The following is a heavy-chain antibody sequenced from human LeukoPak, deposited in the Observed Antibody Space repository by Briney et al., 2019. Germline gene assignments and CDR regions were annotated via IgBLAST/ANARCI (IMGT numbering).Heavy chain of an antibody. J-gene: IGHJ4*02. V-gene: IGHV4-4*02. CDR1: GGSISSSNW. D-gene: IGHD3-9*01. CDR2: IYSSGST. Sequence: SGTLSLTCAVSGGSISSSNWWSWGRQPPGKGLEWLGEIYSSGSTNYNPSLKSRVTISVDKAKNQISLKLSSVTLADTAMYYCAGGKGDYDSLTGHHPPDYWGQGTLVTVSS. CDR3: AGGKGDYDSLTGHHPPDY.